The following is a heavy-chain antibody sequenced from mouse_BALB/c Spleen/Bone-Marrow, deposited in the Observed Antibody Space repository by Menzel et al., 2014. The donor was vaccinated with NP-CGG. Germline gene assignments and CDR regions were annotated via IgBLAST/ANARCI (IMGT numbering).Heavy chain of an antibody. CDR3: ARGGNYAWFAY. V-gene: IGHV5-17*02. D-gene: IGHD2-1*01. CDR1: GFTFSSFG. CDR2: ISSGSSTI. J-gene: IGHJ3*01. Sequence: DVHLVESGGGLVQPGGSRKLSCAASGFTFSSFGMHWVRQAPEKGLELVAYISSGSSTIYYADTVKGRFTISRDNPKNALFLQMASLRSEDTAMYYCARGGNYAWFAYWGQGTLVTVSA.